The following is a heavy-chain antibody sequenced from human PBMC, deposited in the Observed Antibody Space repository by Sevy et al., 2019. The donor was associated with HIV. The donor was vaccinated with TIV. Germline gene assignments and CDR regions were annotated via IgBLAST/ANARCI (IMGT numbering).Heavy chain of an antibody. D-gene: IGHD6-13*01. CDR1: GFTFNTYA. J-gene: IGHJ4*02. CDR2: ISYDGTNK. V-gene: IGHV3-30-3*01. CDR3: ARDKSSWYYFDS. Sequence: GGSLRLSCAASGFTFNTYAMHWVRQAPGKGLEWVAFISYDGTNKYYSDSVKGRFTISRDNANNTLYLQMNSPRTEDTAVFYCARDKSSWYYFDSWGQGTLVTVSS.